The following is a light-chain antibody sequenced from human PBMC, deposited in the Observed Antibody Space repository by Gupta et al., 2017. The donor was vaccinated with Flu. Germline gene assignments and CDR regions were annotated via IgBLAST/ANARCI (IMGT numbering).Light chain of an antibody. Sequence: QSALTQPASVSGSPGQSIITSCTGTSSDVGGYNYVSWYQHHPGKAHKLMIYEVSNRPSGVSNRFSGSKSGNTASLTISGLQAEDEADYYCASYTSTSTLVVFGGGTKLTVL. J-gene: IGLJ2*01. CDR3: ASYTSTSTLVV. V-gene: IGLV2-14*01. CDR1: SSDVGGYNY. CDR2: EVS.